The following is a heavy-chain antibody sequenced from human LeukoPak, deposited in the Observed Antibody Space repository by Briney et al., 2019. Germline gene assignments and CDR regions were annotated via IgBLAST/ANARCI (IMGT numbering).Heavy chain of an antibody. Sequence: GASVKVSCKASGGTFSSYTISWVRQAPGQGLEWTGRIIPILGIANYAQKFQGRVTTTADKSTSTAYMELSSLRSEDTAVYYCARARDHDAFDIWGQGTMVTVSS. CDR1: GGTFSSYT. V-gene: IGHV1-69*02. J-gene: IGHJ3*02. CDR2: IIPILGIA. CDR3: ARARDHDAFDI.